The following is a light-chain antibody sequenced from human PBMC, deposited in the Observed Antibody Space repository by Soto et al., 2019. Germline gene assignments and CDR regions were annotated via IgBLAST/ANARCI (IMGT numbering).Light chain of an antibody. CDR1: SGYVGTYSL. V-gene: IGLV2-23*01. CDR2: EGH. J-gene: IGLJ2*01. CDR3: CSFAGGSTYVV. Sequence: QSALAQPASVSGSPGQSITISCTGASGYVGTYSLVSWYQQHPGKAPKVVIYEGHKRPSGVPDRFSGSTSVNTASLTISGLQTDDEADYHCCSFAGGSTYVVFGGGTKLTVL.